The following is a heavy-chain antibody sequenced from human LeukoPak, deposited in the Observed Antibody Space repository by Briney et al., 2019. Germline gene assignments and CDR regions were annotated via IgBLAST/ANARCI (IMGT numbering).Heavy chain of an antibody. J-gene: IGHJ4*02. D-gene: IGHD3-16*01. CDR2: ISSSSSTI. V-gene: IGHV3-48*04. Sequence: GGSLRLSCAASGFTFSSYSMNWVRQAPGKGLEWVSYISSSSSTIYYADSVKGRFTISRDNAKNSLYLQMNSLRAEDTAVYYCARDLGDNPARYWGQGTLVTASS. CDR1: GFTFSSYS. CDR3: ARDLGDNPARY.